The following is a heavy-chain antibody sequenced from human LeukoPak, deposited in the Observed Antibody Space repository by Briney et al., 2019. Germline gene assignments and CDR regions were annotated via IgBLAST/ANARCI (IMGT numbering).Heavy chain of an antibody. V-gene: IGHV1-8*03. J-gene: IGHJ6*03. CDR2: MNPNSGNT. CDR1: GYTFTSYD. CDR3: ARGVNTYLWFGGDYMDV. Sequence: ASVKVSCKASGYTFTSYDINWVRQATGQGLERMGWMNPNSGNTGYAQKFQGRVTITRNTSISTAYMELSSLRSEDTAVYYCARGVNTYLWFGGDYMDVWGKGSTVTVSS. D-gene: IGHD3-16*01.